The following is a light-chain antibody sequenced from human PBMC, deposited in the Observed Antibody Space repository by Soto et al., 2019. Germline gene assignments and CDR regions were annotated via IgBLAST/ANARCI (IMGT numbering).Light chain of an antibody. V-gene: IGKV3-11*01. CDR1: QNVNSN. Sequence: EIVMTQSPATLSVSPGERATLSXRASQNVNSNLAWYQQKPGQAPRLXXYDASNRATGIPARFSGSGSGTDFTLTISSLEPEDFAVYYCQQRSNWPPWTFGQGTKVDIK. CDR2: DAS. J-gene: IGKJ1*01. CDR3: QQRSNWPPWT.